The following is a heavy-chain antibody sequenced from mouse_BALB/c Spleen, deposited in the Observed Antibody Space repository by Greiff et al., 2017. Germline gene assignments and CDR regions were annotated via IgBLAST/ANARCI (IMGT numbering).Heavy chain of an antibody. CDR1: GYTFTSYY. J-gene: IGHJ4*01. V-gene: IGHV1S81*02. D-gene: IGHD1-1*02. CDR2: INPSNGGT. Sequence: QVQLQQSGAELVKPGAAVTLSCKASGYTFTSYYLYWVKQRPGQGLAWIGEINPSNGGTNFNEKFKSKATLTVDKSSSTAYMQLSSLTSEDSAVYYSTRVLWYAMDYGGQGASVTVSS. CDR3: TRVLWYAMDY.